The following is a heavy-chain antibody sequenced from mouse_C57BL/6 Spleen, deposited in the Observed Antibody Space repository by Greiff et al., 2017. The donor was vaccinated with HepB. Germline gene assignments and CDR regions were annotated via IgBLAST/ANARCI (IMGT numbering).Heavy chain of an antibody. V-gene: IGHV7-3*01. CDR3: ARYVTGSFAY. D-gene: IGHD4-1*01. CDR2: IRNKANGYTT. Sequence: EVQVVESGGGLVQPGGSLSLSCAASGFTFTDYYMSWVRQPPGKALEWLGFIRNKANGYTTEYSASVKGRFTISRDNSQSILYLQMNALRAEDSATYYCARYVTGSFAYWGQGTLVTVSA. J-gene: IGHJ3*01. CDR1: GFTFTDYY.